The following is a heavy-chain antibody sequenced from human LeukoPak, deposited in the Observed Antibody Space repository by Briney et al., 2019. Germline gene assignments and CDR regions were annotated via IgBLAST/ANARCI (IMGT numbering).Heavy chain of an antibody. CDR2: ISAYNGNT. J-gene: IGHJ6*03. CDR1: GYTFTSYG. CDR3: ARNYYDSSGYFPYYYYYYMDV. V-gene: IGHV1-18*01. Sequence: GASVKVSCKASGYTFTSYGISWVRQAPGQGLEWMGWISAYNGNTNYAQKLQGRVTMTTDTSTSTAYMELRSLRSDDTAVYYCARNYYDSSGYFPYYYYYYMDVWGKGTTVTISS. D-gene: IGHD3-22*01.